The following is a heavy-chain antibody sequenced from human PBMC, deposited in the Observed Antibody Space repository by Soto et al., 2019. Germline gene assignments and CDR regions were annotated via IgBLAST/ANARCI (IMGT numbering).Heavy chain of an antibody. D-gene: IGHD1-1*01. CDR3: AKDGTTNSSYGMEV. J-gene: IGHJ6*02. Sequence: PWVSLRLSCAASGCTVSSYGMHWVRQAPGKGLERVAVISYDGSNKYYAACVKARFTISRHNSKKQMYLQMNSLRAEETAVYYCAKDGTTNSSYGMEVWGQGPTVT. CDR1: GCTVSSYG. V-gene: IGHV3-30*18. CDR2: ISYDGSNK.